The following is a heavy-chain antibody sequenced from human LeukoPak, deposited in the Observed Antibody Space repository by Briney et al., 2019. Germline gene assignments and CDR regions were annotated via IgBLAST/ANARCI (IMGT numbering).Heavy chain of an antibody. CDR2: ISAYNGNT. D-gene: IGHD3/OR15-3a*01. CDR1: GYTFTSYG. CDR3: ARDSYFRAGLSQWGLDY. Sequence: GASVKVSCKASGYTFTSYGISWVRQAPGQGLEWMGWISAYNGNTNYAQKLQGRVTMTTDTSTSTAYMELRSLRSDDTAVYYCARDSYFRAGLSQWGLDYWGQGTLVTVSS. J-gene: IGHJ4*02. V-gene: IGHV1-18*01.